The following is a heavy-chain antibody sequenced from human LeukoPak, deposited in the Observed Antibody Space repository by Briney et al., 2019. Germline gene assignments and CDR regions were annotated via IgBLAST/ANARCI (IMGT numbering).Heavy chain of an antibody. CDR2: IYYSGST. D-gene: IGHD4-23*01. V-gene: IGHV4-59*12. J-gene: IGHJ4*02. CDR1: GGSISSYY. Sequence: SETLSLTCTVSGGSISSYYWSWIRQPPGKGLEWIGYIYYSGSTNYNPSLKSRVTISVDTSKNQFSLKLSSVTAADTAVYYCARDSTVVTPGYFDYWGQGTLVTVSS. CDR3: ARDSTVVTPGYFDY.